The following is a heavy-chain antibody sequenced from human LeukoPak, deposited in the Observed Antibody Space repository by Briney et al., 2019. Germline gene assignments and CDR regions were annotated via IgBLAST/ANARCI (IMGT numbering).Heavy chain of an antibody. V-gene: IGHV3-23*01. CDR2: ISGSGGST. Sequence: PGGSLRLSCAASGFTFSSYAMSWVRQAPGKGLEWVSAISGSGGSTYYADSVKGRFTISRDNSKNTLYLQMNSLRAEDTAVYYCAKDHVGYSSSWGVGWYFDLWGRGTLVTVSS. D-gene: IGHD6-6*01. CDR1: GFTFSSYA. CDR3: AKDHVGYSSSWGVGWYFDL. J-gene: IGHJ2*01.